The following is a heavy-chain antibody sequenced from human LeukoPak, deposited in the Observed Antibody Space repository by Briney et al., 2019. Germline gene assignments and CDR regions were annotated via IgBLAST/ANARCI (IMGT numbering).Heavy chain of an antibody. V-gene: IGHV3-21*01. Sequence: PGGSLRLSCAASGFTFSSYTFDWVRQAPGKGLEWVSSITGGDVFIYQADSVKGRFTVSRDNAKNTLYLQMNRLRAEDTAVYYCAKSSSWDWQYFHHWGQGTLVTVSS. CDR3: AKSSSWDWQYFHH. D-gene: IGHD2-2*01. J-gene: IGHJ1*01. CDR2: ITGGDVFI. CDR1: GFTFSSYT.